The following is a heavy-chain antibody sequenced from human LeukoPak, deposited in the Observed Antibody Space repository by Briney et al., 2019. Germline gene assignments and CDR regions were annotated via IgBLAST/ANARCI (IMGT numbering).Heavy chain of an antibody. CDR2: INWNGGST. D-gene: IGHD6-13*01. CDR3: ARAHSSSWTTAASFFDY. V-gene: IGHV3-20*04. CDR1: GLTFEDYG. J-gene: IGHJ4*02. Sequence: GGSLRLSCAASGLTFEDYGMSWVRQVPGKGLEWVAGINWNGGSTDYADSVKGRFTISRDNAKNSLYLQMNSLRAEDTAVYYCARAHSSSWTTAASFFDYWGQGTLVTVSS.